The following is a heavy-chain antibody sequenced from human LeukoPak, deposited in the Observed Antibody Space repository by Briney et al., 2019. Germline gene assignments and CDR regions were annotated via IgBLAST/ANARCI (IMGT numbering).Heavy chain of an antibody. V-gene: IGHV1-69*01. D-gene: IGHD1-26*01. CDR3: ARDNPRGATTGAFDI. Sequence: SVKVSCKASGGTFSSYAISWVRQAPGQGLEWMGGIIPIFGTANYAQKFQGRVTITADESTSTAYMELSSLRSEDTAVYYCARDNPRGATTGAFDIWGQGTMVTVSS. CDR1: GGTFSSYA. CDR2: IIPIFGTA. J-gene: IGHJ3*02.